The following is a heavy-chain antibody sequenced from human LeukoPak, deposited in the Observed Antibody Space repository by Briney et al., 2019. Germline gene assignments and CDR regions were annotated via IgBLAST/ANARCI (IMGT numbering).Heavy chain of an antibody. CDR3: ARASVAGSAKVDY. CDR1: GGTFSSYA. Sequence: GASVKVSCKASGGTFSSYAISWVRQAPGQGLEWMGRIIPIVGTANYAQKFQGRVTITTDESTSTAYMELSSLRSEDTAVYYCARASVAGSAKVDYWGQGTLVTVSS. V-gene: IGHV1-69*05. CDR2: IIPIVGTA. D-gene: IGHD6-19*01. J-gene: IGHJ4*02.